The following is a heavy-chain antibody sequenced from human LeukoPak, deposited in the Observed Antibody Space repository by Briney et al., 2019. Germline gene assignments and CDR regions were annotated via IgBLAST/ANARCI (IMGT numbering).Heavy chain of an antibody. CDR2: IYYSGST. D-gene: IGHD6-19*01. CDR3: ARDLLSTAGYFDY. CDR1: GDSVSSGSYY. Sequence: SETLSLTCTVSGDSVSSGSYYWSWIRQPPGKGLEWIGYIYYSGSTNYNPSLKSRVTISVDTSKNQFSLKLSSVTAADTAVYYCARDLLSTAGYFDYWGQGTLVTVSS. J-gene: IGHJ4*02. V-gene: IGHV4-61*01.